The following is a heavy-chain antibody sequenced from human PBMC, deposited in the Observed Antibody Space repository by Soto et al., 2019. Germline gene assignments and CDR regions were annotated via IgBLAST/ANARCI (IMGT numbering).Heavy chain of an antibody. CDR3: ARDLEKGHYDSSGSPPATGMDV. CDR1: GFTFSEYA. Sequence: PGGSLRLSCAASGFTFSEYAMTWVRQAPGKGLEWVSVIGCDGSNIYYADSVKGRFTISRDNSKNTLYLQMNSLRAEDTAVYYSARDLEKGHYDSSGSPPATGMDVWGQGTTVTVSS. V-gene: IGHV3-23*01. J-gene: IGHJ6*02. CDR2: IGCDGSNI. D-gene: IGHD3-22*01.